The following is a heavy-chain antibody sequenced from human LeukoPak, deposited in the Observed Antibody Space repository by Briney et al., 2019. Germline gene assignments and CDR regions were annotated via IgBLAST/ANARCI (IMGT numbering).Heavy chain of an antibody. D-gene: IGHD3-10*01. CDR1: GGSISSSY. CDR3: ARGGVFWFDP. J-gene: IGHJ5*02. Sequence: SETLSLTCTVSGGSISSSYWSWIRQPAGKGLEWIGYIHYSGSTKYNPSLKSRVVISVDMSKDQFSLKLTSVTAADTAVYYCARGGVFWFDPWGQGILVTVSS. V-gene: IGHV4-59*01. CDR2: IHYSGST.